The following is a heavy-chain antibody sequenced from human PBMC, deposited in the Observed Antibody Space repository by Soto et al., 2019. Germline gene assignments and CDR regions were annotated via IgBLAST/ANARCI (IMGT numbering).Heavy chain of an antibody. CDR1: RDFFKEHDY. Sequence: QVRLVQSGAEVQKPGASVKVSCKAPRDFFKEHDYLHWLREAPGQGLEWTGWIKPWNGDATYAQKFQGRLTLSRDMTIDTVYFDLTSLTSDDTAVYYCVRVSPGWNFDYWGQGTLLTVSS. V-gene: IGHV1-2*02. CDR3: VRVSPGWNFDY. J-gene: IGHJ4*02. D-gene: IGHD6-19*01. CDR2: IKPWNGDA.